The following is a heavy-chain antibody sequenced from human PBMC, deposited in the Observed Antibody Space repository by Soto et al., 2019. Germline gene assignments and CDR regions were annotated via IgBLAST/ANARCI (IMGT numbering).Heavy chain of an antibody. CDR2: IHSSGST. CDR3: ARQGDSSGYEHYYYYYGMDV. V-gene: IGHV4-61*01. Sequence: SETLSLTCAVSGDSVSSANFHWSWIRQPPGKGLEWMGDIHSSGSTNYNPSLKSRVTISVDTSNNQFSLNLSSVTAADTAVYYCARQGDSSGYEHYYYYYGMDVWGQGTTVTVSS. CDR1: GDSVSSANFH. D-gene: IGHD3-22*01. J-gene: IGHJ6*02.